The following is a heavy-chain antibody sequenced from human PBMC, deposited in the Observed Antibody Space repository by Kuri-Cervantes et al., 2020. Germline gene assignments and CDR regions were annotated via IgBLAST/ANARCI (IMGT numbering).Heavy chain of an antibody. V-gene: IGHV4-34*01. D-gene: IGHD3-10*01. Sequence: ESLKISCAASGFTFSSYWMHWIRQPPGKGLEWIGEINHSGSTNYNPSLKSRVTISVDTSKNQFSLKLSSVTAADTAVYYCARRSMVRGVDYWGQGTLVTVSS. CDR2: INHSGST. CDR1: GFTFSSYW. CDR3: ARRSMVRGVDY. J-gene: IGHJ4*02.